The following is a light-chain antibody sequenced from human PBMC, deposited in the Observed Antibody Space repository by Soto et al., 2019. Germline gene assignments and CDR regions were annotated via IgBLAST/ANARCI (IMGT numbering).Light chain of an antibody. CDR2: NNN. CDR3: AAWDDSLNGPV. Sequence: QSVLTQPPSASGTPGQRVTISCSGSSSNIGRNTVNWYQQLPGTAPKLLIYNNNHRTSGVPDRFSGSKSGTSASLAISGLQSEDEADYYCAAWDDSLNGPVFGGGTKLTVL. CDR1: SSNIGRNT. J-gene: IGLJ2*01. V-gene: IGLV1-44*01.